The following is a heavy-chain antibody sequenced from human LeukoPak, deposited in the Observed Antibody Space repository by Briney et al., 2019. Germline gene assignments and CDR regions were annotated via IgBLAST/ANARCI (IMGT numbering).Heavy chain of an antibody. CDR2: IHYSGNT. CDR3: ASFGPGPIYYDFWSGYPSFYFDY. V-gene: IGHV4-39*01. Sequence: SETLSLTCTVSGGSTSSSNYYWGWIRQPPGKGLEWIGGIHYSGNTYYNPSLKSRVTISVDTSKNQFSLKLSSVTAADTAVYYCASFGPGPIYYDFWSGYPSFYFDYWGQGTLVTVSS. CDR1: GGSTSSSNYY. J-gene: IGHJ4*02. D-gene: IGHD3-3*01.